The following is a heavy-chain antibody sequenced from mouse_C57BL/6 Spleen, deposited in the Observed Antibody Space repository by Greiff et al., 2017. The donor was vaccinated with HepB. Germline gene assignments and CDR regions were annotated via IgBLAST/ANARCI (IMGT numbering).Heavy chain of an antibody. D-gene: IGHD1-1*01. V-gene: IGHV3-6*01. CDR1: GYSITSGYY. CDR3: AREGITTVVGNAMDY. CDR2: ISYDGSN. J-gene: IGHJ4*01. Sequence: EVQLQESGPGLVKPSQSLSLTCSVTGYSITSGYYWNWIRQFPGNKLEWMGYISYDGSNNYNPSLKNRISITRDTSKNQFFLKLNSVTTEDTATYYCAREGITTVVGNAMDYWGQGTSVTVSS.